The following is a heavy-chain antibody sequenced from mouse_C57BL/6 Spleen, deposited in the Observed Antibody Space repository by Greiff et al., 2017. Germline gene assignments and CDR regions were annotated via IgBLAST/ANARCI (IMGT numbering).Heavy chain of an antibody. J-gene: IGHJ1*03. Sequence: EVMLVESGGGLVKPGGSLKLSCAASGFTFSDYGMHWVRQAPEKGLEWVAYISSGSSTIYYADTVKGRFTISRDNAKNTLFLQMTSLRSEYTAMYYCARRDYYGYFDVWGTGTTVTVSS. CDR1: GFTFSDYG. V-gene: IGHV5-17*01. CDR2: ISSGSSTI. CDR3: ARRDYYGYFDV. D-gene: IGHD2-4*01.